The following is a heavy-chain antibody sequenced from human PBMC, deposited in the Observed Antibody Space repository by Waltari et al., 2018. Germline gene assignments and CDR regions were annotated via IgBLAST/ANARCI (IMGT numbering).Heavy chain of an antibody. CDR2: IYYSGNT. D-gene: IGHD3-10*01. CDR1: GGSISSGDYY. V-gene: IGHV4-30-4*08. Sequence: QVQLQESGPGLVKPSQTLSLTCTVSGGSISSGDYYWSWIRQPPGKGLEGIGYIYYSGNTYYNPSLSSRVTISVDTAKDQFYLKLSSLTAEDTAVYYCARGGVKGIKGWFDPWGQGTLVTVSS. J-gene: IGHJ5*02. CDR3: ARGGVKGIKGWFDP.